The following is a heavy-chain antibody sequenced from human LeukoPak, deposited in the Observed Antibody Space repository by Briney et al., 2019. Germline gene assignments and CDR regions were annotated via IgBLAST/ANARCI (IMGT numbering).Heavy chain of an antibody. D-gene: IGHD1-7*01. CDR2: IYSSGTT. CDR1: GGSVRSYY. V-gene: IGHV4-59*02. J-gene: IGHJ3*02. Sequence: PSETLSLTCTVSGGSVRSYYWSWIRQPPGKGLEWIGYIYSSGTTNYNPSLKTGVTISVDTSKNQFSLKLTSVTAADTAVYYCARNYAGYAFDIWGQGTMVTVSS. CDR3: ARNYAGYAFDI.